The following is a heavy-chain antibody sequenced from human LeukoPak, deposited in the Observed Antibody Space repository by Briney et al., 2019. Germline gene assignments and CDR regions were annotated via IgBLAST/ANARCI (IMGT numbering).Heavy chain of an antibody. V-gene: IGHV4-59*01. CDR1: GGSIRSYY. J-gene: IGHJ4*02. Sequence: AETLSLTCTVSGGSIRSYYWSWIRQPPGKGLECIWYIYYSGSTNYNPSLKSRVTISVDTSKNQFSLKLSSVTAADTAVYYCAKRGSYGEVYFDYWGQGPLVTVSS. D-gene: IGHD1-26*01. CDR3: AKRGSYGEVYFDY. CDR2: IYYSGST.